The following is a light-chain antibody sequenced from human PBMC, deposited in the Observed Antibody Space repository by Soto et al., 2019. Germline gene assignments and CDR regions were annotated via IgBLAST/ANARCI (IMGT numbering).Light chain of an antibody. CDR1: QSINKY. CDR3: QVRTDWPPFKYT. CDR2: AAS. J-gene: IGKJ2*01. Sequence: DIQMTQSPSSLSASVGDRVTITCRASQSINKYLNWYQQKPGKAPKLLIFAASSMQSGVPLRFSGSGSGTDFTLTISSLQPEDFAVYYCQVRTDWPPFKYTFGQGTKLEVK. V-gene: IGKV1-39*02.